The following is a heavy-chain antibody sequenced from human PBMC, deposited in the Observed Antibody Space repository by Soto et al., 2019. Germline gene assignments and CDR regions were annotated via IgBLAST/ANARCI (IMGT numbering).Heavy chain of an antibody. CDR2: IIPIFGTA. CDR3: ATPGIAAAGIFTPLWYFDY. V-gene: IGHV1-69*13. CDR1: GGTFSSYA. Sequence: SVKVSCKASGGTFSSYAISWVRQAPGQGLEWMGGIIPIFGTANYAQKFQGRVTITADESTGTAYMELSSLRSEDTAVYYCATPGIAAAGIFTPLWYFDYWGQGTLVTVSS. J-gene: IGHJ4*02. D-gene: IGHD6-13*01.